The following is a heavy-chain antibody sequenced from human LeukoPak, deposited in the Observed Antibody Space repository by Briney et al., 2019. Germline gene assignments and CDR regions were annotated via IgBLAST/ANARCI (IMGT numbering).Heavy chain of an antibody. Sequence: GGSLRLSCAASGFTFSSYAMSWVRQAPGKGLEWVSAISGSGGSTYYADSVKGRFTISRDNSKNTLYLQMNSLRAEDTAVYYCAKDPYYDFWSGRYYFDYWGQGTLVTVSS. CDR2: ISGSGGST. D-gene: IGHD3-3*01. V-gene: IGHV3-23*01. CDR3: AKDPYYDFWSGRYYFDY. CDR1: GFTFSSYA. J-gene: IGHJ4*02.